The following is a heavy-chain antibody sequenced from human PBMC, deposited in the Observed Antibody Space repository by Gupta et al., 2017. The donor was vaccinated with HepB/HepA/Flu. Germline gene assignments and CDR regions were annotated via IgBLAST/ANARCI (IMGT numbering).Heavy chain of an antibody. CDR3: AKALLRGTREMSY. V-gene: IGHV4-34*01. CDR2: INHSGST. J-gene: IGHJ4*02. CDR1: GGSFSGYY. D-gene: IGHD1-14*01. Sequence: QVQLQQWGAGLLKPSETLSLTCAVYGGSFSGYYWSWIRQPPGKGLEWIGEINHSGSTNYSPSLKSRVTISVDTSKNQFSLKLSSVTAADTTVYYCAKALLRGTREMSYWGQGTLVTVSS.